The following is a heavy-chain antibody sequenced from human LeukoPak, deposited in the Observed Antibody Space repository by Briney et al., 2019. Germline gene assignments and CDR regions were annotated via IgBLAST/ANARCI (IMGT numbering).Heavy chain of an antibody. D-gene: IGHD1-1*01. Sequence: SETLSLTCTVSGASISGYYWGWIRQSPGKGLEWIGYIHYSGDTNYAPSLKSRVSISVDTSKNQFSLKLTSLTAADTAVYYCVKVGTGTVGFWGQGTLVSISS. CDR1: GASISGYY. CDR2: IHYSGDT. J-gene: IGHJ4*02. V-gene: IGHV4-59*01. CDR3: VKVGTGTVGF.